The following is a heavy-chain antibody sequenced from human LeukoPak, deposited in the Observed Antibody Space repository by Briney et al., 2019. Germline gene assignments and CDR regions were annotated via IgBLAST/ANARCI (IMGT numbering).Heavy chain of an antibody. V-gene: IGHV3-15*01. Sequence: PGGSLRLSCAASGFTFSNAWMSWVRQAPGKGLEWVGRIKSKTDGGTTDYAAPVKGRFTISRDDSKNTLYLQMNSLKTEDTAVYYCTTDPVDYYDSSGYYPEGYWGQGTLDTVSS. CDR2: IKSKTDGGTT. J-gene: IGHJ4*02. D-gene: IGHD3-22*01. CDR3: TTDPVDYYDSSGYYPEGY. CDR1: GFTFSNAW.